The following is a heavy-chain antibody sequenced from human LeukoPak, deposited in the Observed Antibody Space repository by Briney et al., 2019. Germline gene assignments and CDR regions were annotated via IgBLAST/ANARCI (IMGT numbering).Heavy chain of an antibody. Sequence: PSETLSLTCSVSGGSVSSGISYWSWIRQPPGEGLEWIAYISDSGGSDYNPSLRGRVTISLDTSKNQFSLRLTSVTAADTAVYYCARHPEFLRDFDYWGQGTLVTVSS. V-gene: IGHV4-61*01. CDR1: GGSVSSGISY. CDR3: ARHPEFLRDFDY. D-gene: IGHD1-14*01. CDR2: ISDSGGS. J-gene: IGHJ4*02.